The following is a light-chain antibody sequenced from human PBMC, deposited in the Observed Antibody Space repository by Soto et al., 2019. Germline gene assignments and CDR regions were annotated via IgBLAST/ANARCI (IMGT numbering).Light chain of an antibody. J-gene: IGLJ1*01. Sequence: QSALTQPASVSGSPGQSITVSCTGTTSDIGTYNYVSWYQQHPGKAPKLIIYEVNNRPSGVSNRFSGSKSGNTASLTISGLQAEDEADYYCASFTTSSTRGFGTGTKLTVL. CDR3: ASFTTSSTRG. CDR1: TSDIGTYNY. CDR2: EVN. V-gene: IGLV2-14*01.